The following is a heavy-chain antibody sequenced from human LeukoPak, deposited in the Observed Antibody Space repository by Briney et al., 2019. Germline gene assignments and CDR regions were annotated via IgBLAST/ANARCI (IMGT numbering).Heavy chain of an antibody. CDR1: GGTFSSYA. CDR3: ARDNWNYLVNWFDP. CDR2: IIPIFGTA. D-gene: IGHD1-7*01. J-gene: IGHJ5*02. V-gene: IGHV1-69*05. Sequence: SVKVSCKASGGTFSSYAISWVRQASGQGLEWMGGIIPIFGTANYAQKFQGRVTITTDESTSTAYMELSNLRSEDTAVYYCARDNWNYLVNWFDPWGQGTLVTVSS.